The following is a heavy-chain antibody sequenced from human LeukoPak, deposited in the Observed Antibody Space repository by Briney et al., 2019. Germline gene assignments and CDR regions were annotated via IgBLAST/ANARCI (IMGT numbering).Heavy chain of an antibody. Sequence: PGGSLRLSCAASGFTFSSYWMSLVRQAPGKGLEWVANIKQDGSEKFCIDSVRGRFTISRDNAKNSLHLQMNSLRAEDTAVYYCARGDFWSGDYTDAFDIWGQGTMVTVSS. CDR1: GFTFSSYW. CDR3: ARGDFWSGDYTDAFDI. J-gene: IGHJ3*02. D-gene: IGHD3-3*01. V-gene: IGHV3-7*04. CDR2: IKQDGSEK.